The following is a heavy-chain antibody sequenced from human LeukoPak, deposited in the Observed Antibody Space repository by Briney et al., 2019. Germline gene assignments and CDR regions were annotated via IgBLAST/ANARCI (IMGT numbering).Heavy chain of an antibody. Sequence: GGSLRLSCAASGFSFSFYWMHWVRQAPGKGPVWVSRIKTDGSIADYADSVKGRFTISRDNSKKTLYLQMNSLRAEDTAVYYCAKGSSWYVSYYYMDVWGKGTTVTISS. D-gene: IGHD6-13*01. J-gene: IGHJ6*03. V-gene: IGHV3-74*01. CDR1: GFSFSFYW. CDR3: AKGSSWYVSYYYMDV. CDR2: IKTDGSIA.